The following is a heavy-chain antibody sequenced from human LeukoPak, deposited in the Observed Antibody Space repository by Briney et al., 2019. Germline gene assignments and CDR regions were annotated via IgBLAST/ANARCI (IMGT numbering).Heavy chain of an antibody. Sequence: PGGSLRLSCAASGFTFSTYSMNWVRQAPGKGLEWVSSISSSSSYIYYADSVKGRFTISRDNAKNSLYLQMNSLRAEDTALYYCAKDGSEPTYYDFRYFDYWGQGTLVTVSS. CDR3: AKDGSEPTYYDFRYFDY. D-gene: IGHD3-3*01. V-gene: IGHV3-21*04. CDR1: GFTFSTYS. J-gene: IGHJ4*02. CDR2: ISSSSSYI.